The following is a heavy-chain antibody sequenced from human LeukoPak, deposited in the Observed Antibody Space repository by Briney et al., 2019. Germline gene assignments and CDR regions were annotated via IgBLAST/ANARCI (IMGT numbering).Heavy chain of an antibody. D-gene: IGHD3-10*01. CDR3: AREQPPGVYFDY. J-gene: IGHJ4*02. V-gene: IGHV3-53*01. CDR1: GFTISNNY. CDR2: IYTDGCT. Sequence: GGSLRLSCAASGFTISNNYLSWVRQAPGKGVEWVSIIYTDGCTYYADSVKGRFTISRDNSKNTLYLQMNSLRADDTAVYYCAREQPPGVYFDYWGQGTLVTVCS.